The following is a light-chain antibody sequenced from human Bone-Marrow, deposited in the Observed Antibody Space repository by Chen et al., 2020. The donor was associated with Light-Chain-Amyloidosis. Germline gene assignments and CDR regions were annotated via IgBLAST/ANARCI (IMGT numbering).Light chain of an antibody. CDR1: QTISSNY. V-gene: IGKV3-20*01. Sequence: EIVLTQSPGTLSLSLGEGANLSCRASQTISSNYLTWYQQKFGQAPRLRIYGSSSRATGIPDRFTGSGSGTDFTLTINRLEPEDFAMYYCQQYGTSPLTFGGGTKVEIK. J-gene: IGKJ4*01. CDR2: GSS. CDR3: QQYGTSPLT.